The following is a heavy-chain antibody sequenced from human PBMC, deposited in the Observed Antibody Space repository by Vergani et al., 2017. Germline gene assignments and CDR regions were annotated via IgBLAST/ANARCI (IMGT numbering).Heavy chain of an antibody. CDR1: GYTFTSYA. CDR2: INPNSGGT. CDR3: ARVGTSSNRDYFGY. J-gene: IGHJ4*02. Sequence: QVQFVQSGAEVKKPGASVKVSCKASGYTFTSYAMHWARQAPGQGLEWMGWINPNSGGTNYAQKFQGRVTRTRDTSISTAYMELSNLRSDDTAVYYCARVGTSSNRDYFGYWGQGTLVAVSS. V-gene: IGHV1-2*02. D-gene: IGHD2-2*01.